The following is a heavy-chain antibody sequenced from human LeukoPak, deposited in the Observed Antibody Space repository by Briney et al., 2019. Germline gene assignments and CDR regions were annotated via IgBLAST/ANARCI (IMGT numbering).Heavy chain of an antibody. CDR1: GFTFSTFP. Sequence: GGSLRLSXAASGFTFSTFPMSWVRQAPGKGLEWVSSIYGSGGRTYYADSVKGRFTISRDNSKSTLSLQIDSLRAEDTAVYYCARGRLEFDYWGQGTLVIVSS. D-gene: IGHD1-1*01. CDR3: ARGRLEFDY. CDR2: IYGSGGRT. J-gene: IGHJ4*02. V-gene: IGHV3-23*01.